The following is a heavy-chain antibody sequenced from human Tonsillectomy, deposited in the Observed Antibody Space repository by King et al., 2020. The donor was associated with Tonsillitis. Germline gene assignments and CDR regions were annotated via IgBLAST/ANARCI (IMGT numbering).Heavy chain of an antibody. V-gene: IGHV4-59*08. D-gene: IGHD1-1*01. CDR1: GDSINTYE. J-gene: IGHJ5*02. Sequence: VQLQESGPRLVKPSETLSLTCTVSGDSINTYEWSWIRQPPGKGLEWIGYIYYSGSTNYNPSLKSRVTISVDTSKNQFSLNPSSVTAADTAVYYCARLFGGTTGDNWFDPWGQGTLVTVSS. CDR3: ARLFGGTTGDNWFDP. CDR2: IYYSGST.